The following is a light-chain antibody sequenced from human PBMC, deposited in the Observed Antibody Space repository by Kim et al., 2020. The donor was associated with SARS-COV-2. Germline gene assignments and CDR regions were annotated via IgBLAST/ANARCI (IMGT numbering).Light chain of an antibody. J-gene: IGLJ1*01. CDR3: ATWDDSRYV. CDR2: KDS. Sequence: TPGQRVPLSWSSSKSNIGNNYVDWYQQLPGTAPLLVIYKDSERPSGVPDRFSGSKSGTAASLAISGLRSEDEADYYCATWDDSRYVFGTGTKVTVL. CDR1: KSNIGNNY. V-gene: IGLV1-47*01.